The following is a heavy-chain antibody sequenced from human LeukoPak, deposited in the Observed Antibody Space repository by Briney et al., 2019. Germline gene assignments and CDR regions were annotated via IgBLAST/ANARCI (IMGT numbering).Heavy chain of an antibody. CDR2: IIRIFGTA. D-gene: IGHD6-13*01. Sequence: SVKVSCKASGGTFSSYAISWVRQAPGQGLEWMGGIIRIFGTANYAQKFQGRVTITTDESTSTAYMELSSLRSEDTAVYYCASRWSEYSSSYDYWGQGTLVTVSS. CDR3: ASRWSEYSSSYDY. J-gene: IGHJ4*02. V-gene: IGHV1-69*05. CDR1: GGTFSSYA.